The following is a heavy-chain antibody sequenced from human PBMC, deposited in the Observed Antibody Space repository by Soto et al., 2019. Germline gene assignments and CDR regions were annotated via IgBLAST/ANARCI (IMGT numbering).Heavy chain of an antibody. D-gene: IGHD3-3*01. CDR2: IYWDDDK. V-gene: IGHV2-5*02. J-gene: IGHJ5*02. Sequence: QITLKESGPTLVKPTQTLTLTCTFSGFSLSTSGVGVGWIRQPPVKALEWLALIYWDDDKHYSPSLKSRLTITRDTSKNQVVLTTTNMDPVDTATYYCAHAYYDFWSGYYRTRNGFDPWGQGTLVTVSS. CDR3: AHAYYDFWSGYYRTRNGFDP. CDR1: GFSLSTSGVG.